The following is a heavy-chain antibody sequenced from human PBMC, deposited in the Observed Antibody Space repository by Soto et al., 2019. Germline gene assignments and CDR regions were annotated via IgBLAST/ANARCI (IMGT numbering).Heavy chain of an antibody. D-gene: IGHD1-26*01. Sequence: PGGSLRLSCAASAVTFTGYGMHWVRQAPGKGLEWVAVIRFDGSNIYYADSVKGRFTVSRDNAGNMLYLQMNSLRAEDTAVYYCARDGVGSTAYFGYFDYWGLGTLVTVSS. CDR2: IRFDGSNI. J-gene: IGHJ4*02. CDR1: AVTFTGYG. CDR3: ARDGVGSTAYFGYFDY. V-gene: IGHV3-33*01.